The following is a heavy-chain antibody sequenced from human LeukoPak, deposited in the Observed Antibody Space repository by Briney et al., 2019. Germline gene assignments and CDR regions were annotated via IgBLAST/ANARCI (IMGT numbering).Heavy chain of an antibody. D-gene: IGHD2-2*01. CDR2: ISSSGSTI. J-gene: IGHJ4*02. Sequence: GGSLRLSCAASGFTFSSYEMNWVRQAPGKGLEWVSYISSSGSTIYYADSVKGRFTISRDNSKNTLYLQMNSLRGEDTAVYYCAKPREVVPADSGQGTLVTASP. V-gene: IGHV3-48*03. CDR3: AKPREVVPAD. CDR1: GFTFSSYE.